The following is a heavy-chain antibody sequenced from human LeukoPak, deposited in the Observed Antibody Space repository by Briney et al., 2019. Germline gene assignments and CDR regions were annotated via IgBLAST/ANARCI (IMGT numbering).Heavy chain of an antibody. Sequence: ASVKVSSTASGYTFSTYGISWVRPAPGQGREWMGWISGYNGNTKSAQMVQGRVTMTTDTSTSTAYMELRSLRSDDTAVYYCARATYCCSTSCDIRNDAFDIRVQGTMVTVSS. V-gene: IGHV1-18*01. CDR3: ARATYCCSTSCDIRNDAFDI. CDR1: GYTFSTYG. J-gene: IGHJ3*02. D-gene: IGHD2-2*02. CDR2: ISGYNGNT.